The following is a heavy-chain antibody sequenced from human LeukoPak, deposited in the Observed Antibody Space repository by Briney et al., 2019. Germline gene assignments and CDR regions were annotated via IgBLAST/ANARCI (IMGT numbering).Heavy chain of an antibody. D-gene: IGHD5-24*01. V-gene: IGHV3-23*05. CDR3: ARGRWLPNAFDI. Sequence: GGSLRLSCEASGFTFSAYAMTWVRQAPGKGLEWVSSIGSDNKPHYSESVKGRFAISRDNSKGMLFLQLNSLRAEDTALYYCARGRWLPNAFDIWGQGTMVTVFS. J-gene: IGHJ3*02. CDR1: GFTFSAYA. CDR2: IGSDNKP.